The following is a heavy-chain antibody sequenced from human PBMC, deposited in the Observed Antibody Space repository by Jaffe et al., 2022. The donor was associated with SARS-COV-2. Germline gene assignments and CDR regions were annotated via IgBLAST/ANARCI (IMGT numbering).Heavy chain of an antibody. J-gene: IGHJ4*02. CDR1: GFTFSSYG. D-gene: IGHD3-22*01. Sequence: QVQLVESGGGVVQPGRSLRLSCAASGFTFSSYGMHWVRQAPGKGLEWVAVIWYDGSNKYYADSVKGRFTISRDNSKNTLYLQMNSLRAEDTAVYYCAREYYYDSSGYYPAYDYWGQGTLVTVSS. V-gene: IGHV3-33*01. CDR2: IWYDGSNK. CDR3: AREYYYDSSGYYPAYDY.